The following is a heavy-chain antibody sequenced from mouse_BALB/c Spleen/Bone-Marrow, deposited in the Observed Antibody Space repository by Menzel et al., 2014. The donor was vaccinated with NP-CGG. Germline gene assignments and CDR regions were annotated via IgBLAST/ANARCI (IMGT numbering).Heavy chain of an antibody. D-gene: IGHD2-4*01. Sequence: EVQVVESGGGLVKSGGSLKLSCAASGFTFNSYGMSWVRQTPEKRLEWVATISGGGSYTFYPDNVKGRFTISRDNAKNNLYLQLSSLRSEDTALYYCARHAYYDQTEVSFVYWGQGTLVTVFA. V-gene: IGHV5-9-2*01. CDR3: ARHAYYDQTEVSFVY. CDR2: ISGGGSYT. J-gene: IGHJ3*01. CDR1: GFTFNSYG.